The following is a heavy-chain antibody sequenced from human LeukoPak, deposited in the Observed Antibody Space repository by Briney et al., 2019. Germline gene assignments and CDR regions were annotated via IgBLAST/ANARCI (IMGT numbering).Heavy chain of an antibody. CDR2: IYYSGST. Sequence: NPSETLSLTCTVSGGSISSYYWSWIRQPPGKGLEWIGYIYYSGSTNYNPSLQSRVTISVDTSKNQFSLKLSSVTAADTAVNYCARGVLLWFGEGGAFDIWGQGTMVTVSS. J-gene: IGHJ3*02. V-gene: IGHV4-59*01. CDR1: GGSISSYY. CDR3: ARGVLLWFGEGGAFDI. D-gene: IGHD3-10*01.